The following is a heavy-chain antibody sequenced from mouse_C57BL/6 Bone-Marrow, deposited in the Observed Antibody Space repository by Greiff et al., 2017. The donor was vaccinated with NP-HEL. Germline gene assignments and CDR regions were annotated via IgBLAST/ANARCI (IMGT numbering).Heavy chain of an antibody. V-gene: IGHV1-82*01. CDR2: IYPGDGDT. CDR3: ARQGYFLLFY. J-gene: IGHJ2*01. CDR1: GYAFSSSW. D-gene: IGHD3-1*01. Sequence: QVQLKQSGPELVKPGASVTISCKASGYAFSSSWMNWVKQRPGKGLEWIGQIYPGDGDTNYNGKFKGKATLTADKSSRNAYMQLSSLTSDASSFYFCARQGYFLLFYWGQGTTLTVSS.